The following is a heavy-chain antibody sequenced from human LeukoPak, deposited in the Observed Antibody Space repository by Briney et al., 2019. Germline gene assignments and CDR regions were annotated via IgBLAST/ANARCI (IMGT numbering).Heavy chain of an antibody. Sequence: PGESLKISCKGSGYSFTSYWIGWVRQTPGKGLEWMGVIYPGDSRTRYNPSSEGQVTISADKSINTAYLQWSSLKASDTAMYYCACREFYSPWPGPWGQGTLVTVSS. V-gene: IGHV5-51*03. J-gene: IGHJ5*02. D-gene: IGHD5-18*01. CDR2: IYPGDSRT. CDR3: ACREFYSPWPGP. CDR1: GYSFTSYW.